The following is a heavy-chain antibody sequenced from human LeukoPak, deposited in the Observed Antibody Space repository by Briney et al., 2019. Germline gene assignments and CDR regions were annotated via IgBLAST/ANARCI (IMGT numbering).Heavy chain of an antibody. D-gene: IGHD2-15*01. CDR3: ARDGYKYCSGGSCYPWGYYYYGMDV. CDR1: GFTFSSYS. Sequence: GGSLRLSCAASGFTFSSYSMNWVRQAPGKGLEWVSSISSSSSYIYYADSVKGRFTISRDNAKNSLYLQMNSLRAEDTAEYYCARDGYKYCSGGSCYPWGYYYYGMDVWGQGTTVTVSS. CDR2: ISSSSSYI. V-gene: IGHV3-21*01. J-gene: IGHJ6*02.